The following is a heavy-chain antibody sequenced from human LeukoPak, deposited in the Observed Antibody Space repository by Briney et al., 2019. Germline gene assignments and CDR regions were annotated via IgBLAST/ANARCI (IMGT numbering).Heavy chain of an antibody. V-gene: IGHV3-9*01. CDR2: ISWNSGSI. CDR1: GFTFDDYA. Sequence: PGGSLRLSCAASGFTFDDYAMHWVRQAPGKGLEWVSGISWNSGSIGYADSVKGRFTISRDNAKNSLYLQMNSLRAEDTALYYCAKARIIGTIDGAVDYWGQGTLVTVSS. CDR3: AKARIIGTIDGAVDY. D-gene: IGHD1-7*01. J-gene: IGHJ4*02.